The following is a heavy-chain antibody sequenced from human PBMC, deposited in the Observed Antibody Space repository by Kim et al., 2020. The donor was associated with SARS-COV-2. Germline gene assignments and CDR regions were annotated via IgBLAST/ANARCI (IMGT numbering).Heavy chain of an antibody. V-gene: IGHV3-7*01. J-gene: IGHJ6*02. CDR2: IKQDGSEK. Sequence: GGSLRLSCAASGFTFSSYWMSWVRQAPGKGLEWVANIKQDGSEKYYVDSVKGRFTISRDNAKNSLYLQMNSLRAEDTAVYYCARDAVQWLYYYYYYGMDVWGQGTTVTVS. D-gene: IGHD6-19*01. CDR1: GFTFSSYW. CDR3: ARDAVQWLYYYYYYGMDV.